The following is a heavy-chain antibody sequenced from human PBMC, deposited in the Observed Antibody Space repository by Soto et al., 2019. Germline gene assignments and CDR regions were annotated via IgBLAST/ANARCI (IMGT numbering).Heavy chain of an antibody. D-gene: IGHD6-13*01. CDR3: ASQAAAHGIDLWFEP. CDR1: GGSISSSRSY. Sequence: QLQLQESGPGLVKPSETLSLTCNVSGGSISSSRSYWAWFRQPPGKELEWIANIFYAGNTYYNPSLKSRVTVSVDTSKNQCSLKLDSVTAADTAVYYCASQAAAHGIDLWFEPWGQGTLVTVSS. V-gene: IGHV4-39*01. CDR2: IFYAGNT. J-gene: IGHJ5*02.